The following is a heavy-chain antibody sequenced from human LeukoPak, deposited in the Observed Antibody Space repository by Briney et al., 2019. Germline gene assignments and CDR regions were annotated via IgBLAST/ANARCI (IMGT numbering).Heavy chain of an antibody. CDR2: IYYSGST. CDR3: ARTLCGGDCYLAI. CDR1: GGSISSYY. Sequence: KSSETLSLTCTVSGGSISSYYWSWIRQPPGKGLEWIGYIYYSGSTNYNPSLKSRVTISVDTSKNQFSLKLSSVTAADTAVYYCARTLCGGDCYLAIWGQGTMVTVSS. D-gene: IGHD2-21*01. J-gene: IGHJ3*02. V-gene: IGHV4-59*01.